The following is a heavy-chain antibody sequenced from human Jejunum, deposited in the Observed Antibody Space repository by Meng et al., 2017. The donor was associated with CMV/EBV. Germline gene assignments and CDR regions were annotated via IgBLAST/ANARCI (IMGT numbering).Heavy chain of an antibody. CDR1: GYTFIDYY. CDR3: ARDWGANTDYFFDY. Sequence: GYTFIDYYIFWVRQAPGQGLEWMGWINPNTGGTTYSQKFQGRVTMTRDTSIGTAYMEVTRLRSDDTAVYYCARDWGANTDYFFDYWGQGTLVTVSS. V-gene: IGHV1-2*02. J-gene: IGHJ4*02. D-gene: IGHD3-16*01. CDR2: INPNTGGT.